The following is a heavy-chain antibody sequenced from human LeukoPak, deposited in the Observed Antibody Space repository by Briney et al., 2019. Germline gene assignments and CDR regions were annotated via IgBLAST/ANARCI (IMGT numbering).Heavy chain of an antibody. CDR3: ARVAADFWSGYYGMDV. CDR1: GFTFSSYS. CDR2: ISSSSSTI. J-gene: IGHJ6*02. D-gene: IGHD3-3*01. Sequence: PGGSLRLPCAASGFTFSSYSMNWVRQAPGKGLEWVSYISSSSSTIYYADSVKGRFTISRDNAKNSLYLQMNSLRDEDTAVYYCARVAADFWSGYYGMDVWGQGTTVTVSS. V-gene: IGHV3-48*02.